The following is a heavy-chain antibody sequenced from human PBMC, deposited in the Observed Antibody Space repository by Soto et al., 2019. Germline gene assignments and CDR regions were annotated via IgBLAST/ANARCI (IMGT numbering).Heavy chain of an antibody. CDR2: ISYDGINK. J-gene: IGHJ3*02. Sequence: QVQVVESGGGVVQPGRSLRLSCTASGITFTNYAMHWVRQAPGKGLEWVAVISYDGINKYYADSVKGRFTISRDNSKKTLYLQMNSLRAEDTAVYYCVGVDGDNDSFDIWGQGTIVAVSS. V-gene: IGHV3-30-3*01. CDR1: GITFTNYA. CDR3: VGVDGDNDSFDI. D-gene: IGHD7-27*01.